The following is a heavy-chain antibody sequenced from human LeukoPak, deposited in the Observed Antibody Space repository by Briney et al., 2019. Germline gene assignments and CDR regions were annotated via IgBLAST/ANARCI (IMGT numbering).Heavy chain of an antibody. CDR1: GGSISSGGYS. Sequence: SETLSLTCAVSGGSISSGGYSWSWIRQPPGKGLEWIGYIYHSGSTYYNPSLKSRVTISVDTSRNQFSLKLSSLTAADTAVYYCARGGIPDYWGQGILVTVSS. CDR3: ARGGIPDY. V-gene: IGHV4-30-2*01. J-gene: IGHJ4*02. D-gene: IGHD2-21*01. CDR2: IYHSGST.